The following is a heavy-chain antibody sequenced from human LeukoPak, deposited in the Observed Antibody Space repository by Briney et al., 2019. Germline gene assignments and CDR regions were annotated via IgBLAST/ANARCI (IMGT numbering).Heavy chain of an antibody. CDR2: ISGSGGST. CDR1: GFAFSTYA. V-gene: IGHV3-23*01. Sequence: PGGSLRLSCAASGFAFSTYAMSWVRQAPGKGLEWVSAISGSGGSTYYADSVKGRFTISRDNSNNTLYLQMNSLRAEDTAVYYCAKSPALYCTSTSCYLDYWGQGTLVTVSS. D-gene: IGHD2-2*01. J-gene: IGHJ4*02. CDR3: AKSPALYCTSTSCYLDY.